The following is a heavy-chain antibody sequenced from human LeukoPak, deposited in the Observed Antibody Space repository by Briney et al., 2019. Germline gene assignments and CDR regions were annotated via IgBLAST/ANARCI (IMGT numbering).Heavy chain of an antibody. V-gene: IGHV1-2*02. CDR1: GYTLTELS. CDR2: INPNSGGT. Sequence: GASVKVSCKVSGYTLTELSMHWVRQAPGQGLEWMGWINPNSGGTNYAQKFQGRVTMTRDTSISTAYMELSRLRSDDTAVYYCARLDFDYWGQGTLVTVSS. J-gene: IGHJ4*02. CDR3: ARLDFDY.